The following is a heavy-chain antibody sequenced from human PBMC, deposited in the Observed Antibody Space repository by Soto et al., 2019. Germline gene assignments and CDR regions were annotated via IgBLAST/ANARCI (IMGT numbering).Heavy chain of an antibody. CDR2: ISGSGGST. V-gene: IGHV3-23*01. CDR1: GFTFSSYA. Sequence: PGGSLRLSCAAPGFTFSSYAMSWVRQAPGKGLEWVSAISGSGGSTYYADSVKGRFTISRDNSKNTLYLQMNSLRAEDTAVYYCAKDGITIFGVVITQPYYFDYWGQGTLVTVSS. J-gene: IGHJ4*02. CDR3: AKDGITIFGVVITQPYYFDY. D-gene: IGHD3-3*01.